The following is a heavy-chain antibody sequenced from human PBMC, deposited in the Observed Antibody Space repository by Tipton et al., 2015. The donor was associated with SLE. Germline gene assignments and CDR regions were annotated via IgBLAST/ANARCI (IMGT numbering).Heavy chain of an antibody. V-gene: IGHV3-30*04. CDR1: GFTFSSYA. D-gene: IGHD1-1*01. Sequence: SLRLSCAASGFTFSSYAMHWVRQAPGKELEWVAVISYDGSNKYYADSVKGRFTISRDNSKNTLYLQMNSLRAEDTAVYYCAREVPWAEAFDIWGQGTMVTVSS. CDR2: ISYDGSNK. J-gene: IGHJ3*02. CDR3: AREVPWAEAFDI.